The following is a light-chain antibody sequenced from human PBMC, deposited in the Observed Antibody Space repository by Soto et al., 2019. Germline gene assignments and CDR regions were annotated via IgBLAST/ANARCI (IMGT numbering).Light chain of an antibody. V-gene: IGKV1-6*01. CDR2: AAS. CDR3: LQDYNYPLT. J-gene: IGKJ2*01. CDR1: QAIGND. Sequence: AIQMTQSPSSLCASVGDRVTITCRASQAIGNDLTWYQQKPGKAPNLLIFAASSLQSGVPSRFSGSGSGTDFTLTISSLQPEDFATYYCLQDYNYPLTFGQGTKLEIK.